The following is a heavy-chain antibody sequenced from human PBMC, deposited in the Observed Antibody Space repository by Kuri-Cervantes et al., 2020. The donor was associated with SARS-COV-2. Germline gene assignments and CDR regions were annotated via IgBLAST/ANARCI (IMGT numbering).Heavy chain of an antibody. J-gene: IGHJ3*02. Sequence: SETLSLTCTVSGGSISSSSYYWGWIRQPPGKGLEWIGSIYYSGSTYYNPSLKSRVTISVDTSKNQFSLKLSSVTAADTAVYYCARSRSTMIVDQSGAFDIWGQGTMVTVSS. CDR2: IYYSGST. V-gene: IGHV4-39*07. D-gene: IGHD3-22*01. CDR3: ARSRSTMIVDQSGAFDI. CDR1: GGSISSSSYY.